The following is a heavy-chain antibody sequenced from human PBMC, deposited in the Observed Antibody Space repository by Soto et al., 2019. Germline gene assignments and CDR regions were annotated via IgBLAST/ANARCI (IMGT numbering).Heavy chain of an antibody. CDR1: RYRLTCKY. Sequence: SEAPRYRLTCKYMHWPRQATRQGLEWMGWINPNSGGTNYAQKFQGWVTMTRDTSISTAYMELSRLRSDDTAVYYCARGGSSWGRGYYYFSGMDVWGQGTTDTVS. CDR3: ARGGSSWGRGYYYFSGMDV. J-gene: IGHJ6*02. D-gene: IGHD6-13*01. V-gene: IGHV1-2*04. CDR2: INPNSGGT.